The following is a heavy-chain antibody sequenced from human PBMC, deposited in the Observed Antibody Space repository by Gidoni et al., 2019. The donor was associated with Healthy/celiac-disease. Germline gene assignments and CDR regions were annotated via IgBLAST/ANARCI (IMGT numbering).Heavy chain of an antibody. Sequence: QVQLQESGPGLVKPSETLSLTCTVSGYSISSGYYWGWIRQPPGKGLEWMGSISHSWSTYYTPSLKSRVTISVDTSKNQFSLKLSSVTAADTAVYYCARDDFWSGSTGYYYYGMDVWGQGTTVTVSS. V-gene: IGHV4-38-2*02. CDR2: ISHSWST. CDR3: ARDDFWSGSTGYYYYGMDV. J-gene: IGHJ6*02. D-gene: IGHD3-3*01. CDR1: GYSISSGYY.